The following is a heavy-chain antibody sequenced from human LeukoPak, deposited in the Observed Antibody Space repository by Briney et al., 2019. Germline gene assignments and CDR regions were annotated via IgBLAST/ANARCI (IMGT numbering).Heavy chain of an antibody. V-gene: IGHV3-74*01. J-gene: IGHJ6*03. D-gene: IGHD6-19*01. CDR3: ARAQGVYSSGWYTGGYYMDV. Sequence: PGGSLRLSYAASGFTFSSNWMHWVRQAPGKGLVWVSRINSDGSSTNYADSVKGRFTISRDNAKNTLYLQMNSLRAEDTAVYYCARAQGVYSSGWYTGGYYMDVWGKGTTVTVSS. CDR2: INSDGSST. CDR1: GFTFSSNW.